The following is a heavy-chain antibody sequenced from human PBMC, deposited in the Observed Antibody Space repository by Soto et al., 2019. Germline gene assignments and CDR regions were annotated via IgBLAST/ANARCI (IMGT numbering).Heavy chain of an antibody. J-gene: IGHJ4*02. V-gene: IGHV3-23*01. CDR3: AKDLYYYDSAYDY. D-gene: IGHD3-22*01. CDR1: GCTFSSYA. Sequence: GGSLRLSCAASGCTFSSYAMSWVRQAPGKGLEWVSAISGSGGSTYYADSVKGRFTISRDNSKNTLYLQMNSLRAEDTAVYYCAKDLYYYDSAYDYWGQGTLVTVSS. CDR2: ISGSGGST.